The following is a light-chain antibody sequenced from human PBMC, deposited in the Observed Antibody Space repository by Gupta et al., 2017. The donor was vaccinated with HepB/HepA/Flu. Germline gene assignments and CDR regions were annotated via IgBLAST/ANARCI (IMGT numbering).Light chain of an antibody. CDR3: GAWDDSMNVYV. J-gene: IGLJ1*01. CDR2: SKN. V-gene: IGLV1-44*01. Sequence: QSVLTQPPSASGTPGQRVTISCTGSSSNIGSNTVNWYQQLPGTDAKRLIVSKNQRPSGVPDRFSCCTTCSYASPLTSGLQSKEEADDYCGAWDDSMNVYVFGGGTKVTVL. CDR1: SSNIGSNT.